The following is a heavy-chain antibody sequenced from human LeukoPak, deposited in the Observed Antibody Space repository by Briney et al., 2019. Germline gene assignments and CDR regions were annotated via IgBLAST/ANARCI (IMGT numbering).Heavy chain of an antibody. D-gene: IGHD2-2*01. CDR3: ARRLTQYDCFDP. CDR1: GDSLSSNSVT. J-gene: IGHJ5*02. Sequence: SQTPSLTCALSGDSLSSNSVTWDWLRQSPSRGLEWLGRTYYRSTWYNDYAVSVRGRITVNPDTSKNQFSLHLNSVTPEDTAVYYCARRLTQYDCFDPWGQGILVTVSS. CDR2: TYYRSTWYN. V-gene: IGHV6-1*01.